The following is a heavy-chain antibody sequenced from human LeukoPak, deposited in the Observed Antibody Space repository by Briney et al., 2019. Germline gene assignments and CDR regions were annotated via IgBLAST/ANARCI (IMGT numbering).Heavy chain of an antibody. CDR1: GGSISSSSYY. J-gene: IGHJ4*02. CDR2: IYYSGST. D-gene: IGHD3-3*01. V-gene: IGHV4-39*07. CDR3: ASRGHYTYYFDF. Sequence: PSETLSLTCTVSGGSISSSSYYWGWIRQPPGKGLEWIGSIYYSGSTYYNPSLKSRVTISVDTSKNQFSLNLSSVTAADTAVYYCASRGHYTYYFDFWGQGTLVTVSS.